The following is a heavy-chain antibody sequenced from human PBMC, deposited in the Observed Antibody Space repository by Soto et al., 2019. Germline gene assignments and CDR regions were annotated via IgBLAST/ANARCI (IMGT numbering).Heavy chain of an antibody. CDR2: ISSSSSYI. J-gene: IGHJ6*02. D-gene: IGHD3-3*01. CDR3: ARDDFGVVTAPTDYYGMDV. CDR1: GFTFSSYS. V-gene: IGHV3-21*01. Sequence: EVQLVESGGGLVKPGGSLRLSCAASGFTFSSYSMNWVRQAPGKGLEWVSSISSSSSYIYYADSVKGRFTISRDNAKNSLYLQMNSLRAEDTAVYYCARDDFGVVTAPTDYYGMDVWGQGTTVTVSS.